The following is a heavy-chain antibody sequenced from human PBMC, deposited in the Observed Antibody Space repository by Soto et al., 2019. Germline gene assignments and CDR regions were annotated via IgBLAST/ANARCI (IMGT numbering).Heavy chain of an antibody. CDR1: GCSFTSYW. D-gene: IGHD3-22*01. J-gene: IGHJ3*02. Sequence: EVQLVQSGAEVKKPGESLKISCKGCGCSFTSYWSGWLRQMPAKGLKWMGIIYTGDSDTRYSPTFQGQVTISADKSISTAYLQWSSLKASDTAMYYCARQLDSSGYYWAIWGQGTMVTVSS. CDR3: ARQLDSSGYYWAI. V-gene: IGHV5-51*01. CDR2: IYTGDSDT.